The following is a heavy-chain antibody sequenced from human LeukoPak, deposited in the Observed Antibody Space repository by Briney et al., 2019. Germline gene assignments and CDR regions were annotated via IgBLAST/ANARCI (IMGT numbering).Heavy chain of an antibody. Sequence: AASVTVSCKASGYTFTGYYMHWVRQAPGQGLEWMRWINPNSGGTNYAQKFQGRVTMTRDTSISTAYMELSRLRSDDTAVYYCARAGVDTAMAGRWGQGTLVTVSS. V-gene: IGHV1-2*02. CDR3: ARAGVDTAMAGR. CDR2: INPNSGGT. D-gene: IGHD5-18*01. CDR1: GYTFTGYY. J-gene: IGHJ4*02.